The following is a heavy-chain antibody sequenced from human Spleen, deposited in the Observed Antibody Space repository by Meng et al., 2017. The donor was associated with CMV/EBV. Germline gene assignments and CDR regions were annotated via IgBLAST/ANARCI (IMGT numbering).Heavy chain of an antibody. V-gene: IGHV3-30*04. J-gene: IGHJ6*02. CDR2: ISHDGVNE. CDR3: ARGGREDFWSAFSAITNYYYDMDV. D-gene: IGHD3-3*01. CDR1: GFAFKNYA. Sequence: GESLKISCAASGFAFKNYAMHWVRQAPGKGLEWVAVISHDGVNEYYEESVKGRFTISRDNSKNTLHLQLISLRAEDTAIYYCARGGREDFWSAFSAITNYYYDMDVWGQGTKVTVSS.